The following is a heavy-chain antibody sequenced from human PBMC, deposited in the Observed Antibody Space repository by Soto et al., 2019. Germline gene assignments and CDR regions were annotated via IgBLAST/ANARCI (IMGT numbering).Heavy chain of an antibody. CDR1: GFTFSSYA. V-gene: IGHV3-23*01. Sequence: VQLLESGGALVQPGGSLRLSCAASGFTFSSYAMNWVRQAPGKGLEWVSSISGIGGSTDYADSVKGRFTISRDNSKNTLYLQMSSLRAEDTAVYYCAKDVDFWSGYNQFDYWGQGTLVTVSS. D-gene: IGHD3-3*01. J-gene: IGHJ4*02. CDR2: ISGIGGST. CDR3: AKDVDFWSGYNQFDY.